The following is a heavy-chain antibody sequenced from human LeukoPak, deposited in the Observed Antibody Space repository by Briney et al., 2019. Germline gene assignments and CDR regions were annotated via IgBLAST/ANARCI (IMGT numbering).Heavy chain of an antibody. V-gene: IGHV3-7*01. CDR2: IKQDGSEK. D-gene: IGHD6-13*01. Sequence: GGSLRLSCAASGFTFSSYWMSWVRQAPGKGVEWVANIKQDGSEKYYVDSVKGRFTISRDNAKNSLYLQMNSLRAEDTAVYYCARDHSSRIYYYGMDVWGQGTTVTVSS. CDR1: GFTFSSYW. J-gene: IGHJ6*02. CDR3: ARDHSSRIYYYGMDV.